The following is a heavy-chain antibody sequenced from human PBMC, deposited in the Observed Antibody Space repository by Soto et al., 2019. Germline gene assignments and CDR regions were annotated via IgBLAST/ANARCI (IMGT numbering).Heavy chain of an antibody. CDR2: FSGSGGDT. Sequence: EVQLLASGGGLVQPGGSMRLSCAASGVTFNTYAMSWVRHAPGKGLGWVSGFSGSGGDTYYAASVKGRFTISSDTSKHALYLQMNSLSVEDTAVYYCATERDSSGWYSDYWGKGTLVTVAS. V-gene: IGHV3-23*01. J-gene: IGHJ4*02. CDR3: ATERDSSGWYSDY. CDR1: GVTFNTYA. D-gene: IGHD6-19*01.